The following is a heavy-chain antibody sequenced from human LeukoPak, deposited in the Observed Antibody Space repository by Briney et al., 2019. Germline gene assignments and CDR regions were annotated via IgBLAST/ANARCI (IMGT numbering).Heavy chain of an antibody. V-gene: IGHV3-11*04. CDR2: SSSGGSAI. J-gene: IGHJ5*02. CDR1: GFTFSDYY. Sequence: GGSLRLSCAASGFTFSDYYTSWIRQAPGKGLEWVSYSSSGGSAIYYADSVKGRFTISRDNAKNSLYLQMNSLRADDTAVYYCARDLDYYATDQWGQGTLVTVSS. CDR3: ARDLDYYATDQ. D-gene: IGHD3/OR15-3a*01.